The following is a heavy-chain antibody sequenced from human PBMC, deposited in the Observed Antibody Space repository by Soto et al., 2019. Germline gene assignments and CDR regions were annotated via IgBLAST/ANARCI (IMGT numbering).Heavy chain of an antibody. D-gene: IGHD3-22*01. Sequence: GGSLRLSCGASGFTFGGYARSWVRQATGKGLEWVSAISGSGVSTYYADSVEGRFTISRDNSKNTLYLQMNSLRAEDTAVYYCAKSPGMYYYDSSGYYHYDYWGQGTLVTVSS. CDR2: ISGSGVST. CDR3: AKSPGMYYYDSSGYYHYDY. V-gene: IGHV3-23*01. CDR1: GFTFGGYA. J-gene: IGHJ4*02.